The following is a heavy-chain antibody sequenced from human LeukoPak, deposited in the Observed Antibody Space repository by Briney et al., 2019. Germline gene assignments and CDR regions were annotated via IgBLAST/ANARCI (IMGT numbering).Heavy chain of an antibody. CDR3: ARRGRIYGNSGSYSSSWYDYFDY. V-gene: IGHV2-5*02. D-gene: IGHD6-13*01. J-gene: IGHJ4*02. Sequence: SGPTLVNPTQTLTLTCTFSGFSLSTSGVGVGWIRQPPGKALEWLALIYWDDDKRYSPSLKSRLTITKDTSKNQVVLTMTNMDPVDTATYYCARRGRIYGNSGSYSSSWYDYFDYWGQGTLVTVSS. CDR1: GFSLSTSGVG. CDR2: IYWDDDK.